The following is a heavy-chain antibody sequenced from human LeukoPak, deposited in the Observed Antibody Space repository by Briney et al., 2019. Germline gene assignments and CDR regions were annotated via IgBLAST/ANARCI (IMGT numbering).Heavy chain of an antibody. J-gene: IGHJ4*02. CDR3: ARDGRLTIFVRGIITEGSPPKN. CDR2: INPKTGGT. Sequence: ASVKVSCKASGYTFTDSYMHWVRQAPGQGLEWMGWINPKTGGTNYAQRFQGRVTMIRDTSIRTAYMELNSPRSDDTAVYYCARDGRLTIFVRGIITEGSPPKNWGQGTLVTVSS. D-gene: IGHD3-10*01. V-gene: IGHV1-2*02. CDR1: GYTFTDSY.